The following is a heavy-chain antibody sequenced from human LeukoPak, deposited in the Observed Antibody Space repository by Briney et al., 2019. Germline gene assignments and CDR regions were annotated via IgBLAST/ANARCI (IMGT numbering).Heavy chain of an antibody. CDR1: GYTLTELS. J-gene: IGHJ5*02. CDR2: FDPEKGET. D-gene: IGHD3-10*01. Sequence: ASVKVSCKVSGYTLTELSMHWVRQAPGKGFEWMGRFDPEKGETIYAQKFQGRVTMTEDTSTDTAYMELSSLRSEDTAVYYCARGGTIWFGELAGWFDPWGQGTLVTVSS. CDR3: ARGGTIWFGELAGWFDP. V-gene: IGHV1-24*01.